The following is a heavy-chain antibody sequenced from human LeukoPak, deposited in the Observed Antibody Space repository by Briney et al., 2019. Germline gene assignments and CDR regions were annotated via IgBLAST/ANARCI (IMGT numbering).Heavy chain of an antibody. CDR1: GFTFSSYA. CDR3: AKDRAGYVATSGPFDY. D-gene: IGHD5-12*01. Sequence: GGSLRLSCAASGFTFSSYAMSWVRQAPGKGLEGVSAISGSGGSTYYADSVKGRFTISRDNSKNTLYLQMNSLRAEDTAVYYCAKDRAGYVATSGPFDYWGQGTLVTVSS. CDR2: ISGSGGST. J-gene: IGHJ4*02. V-gene: IGHV3-23*01.